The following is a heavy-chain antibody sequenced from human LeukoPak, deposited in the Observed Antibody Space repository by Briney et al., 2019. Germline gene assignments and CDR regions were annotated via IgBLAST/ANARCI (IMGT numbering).Heavy chain of an antibody. J-gene: IGHJ5*02. CDR1: GGSISSGGYS. V-gene: IGHV4-30-2*01. Sequence: PSETLSLTCAVSGGSISSGGYSWSWIRQPPGKGLEWIGYIYHSGSTYYNPSLKSRVTISVDRSKNQFSLKLSSVTAADTAVYYCARVVYCSSTSCYHRGTGPVAWFDPWGQGTLVTVSS. D-gene: IGHD2-2*01. CDR3: ARVVYCSSTSCYHRGTGPVAWFDP. CDR2: IYHSGST.